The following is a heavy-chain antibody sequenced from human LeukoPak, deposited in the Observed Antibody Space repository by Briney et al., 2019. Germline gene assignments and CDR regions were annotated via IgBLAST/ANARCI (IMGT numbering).Heavy chain of an antibody. Sequence: PGGSLRLSCAASGFTFSSYWMHWVRQAPGKGLEWVSYISSSSGSIHYADSVKGRFTISRDNAKKSLYLQMSSLRDEDTAVYYCARDYYYGFYYWGQGTLVTVSS. CDR1: GFTFSSYW. J-gene: IGHJ4*02. CDR2: ISSSSGSI. CDR3: ARDYYYGFYY. V-gene: IGHV3-48*02. D-gene: IGHD3-10*01.